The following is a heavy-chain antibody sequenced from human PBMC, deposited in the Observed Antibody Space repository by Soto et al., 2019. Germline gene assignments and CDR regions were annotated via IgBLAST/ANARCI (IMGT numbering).Heavy chain of an antibody. V-gene: IGHV5-10-1*01. J-gene: IGHJ5*02. D-gene: IGHD3-10*02. CDR2: IDPSDSQT. CDR1: GYSFAGYW. Sequence: PGEYLKISCKGSGYSFAGYWITWVRQKPGKGLEWMGRIDPSDSQTYYSPSFRGHVTISATKSITTVFLQWSSLRASDTAMYYCARKIYDADTYPNFQYYVAAWAQGSPDTVSS. CDR3: ARKIYDADTYPNFQYYVAA.